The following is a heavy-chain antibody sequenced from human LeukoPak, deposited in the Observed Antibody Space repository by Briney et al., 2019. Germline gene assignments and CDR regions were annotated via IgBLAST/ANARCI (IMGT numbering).Heavy chain of an antibody. CDR3: VRDRPHNWFDP. CDR1: GYTFSGYY. Sequence: ASVKVSCKASGYTFSGYYIHWVRQAPGQGLEWMGLIKPDSGDTNYAQNFRGRVTMTRDTSITTAYMELNRLTSDDTAVYYCVRDRPHNWFDPWGQETLVTVSS. V-gene: IGHV1-2*02. CDR2: IKPDSGDT. J-gene: IGHJ5*02.